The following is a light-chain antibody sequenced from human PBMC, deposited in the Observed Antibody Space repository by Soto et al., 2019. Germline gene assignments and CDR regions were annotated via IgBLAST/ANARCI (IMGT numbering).Light chain of an antibody. CDR3: QQYNNWPLT. CDR1: QNVNTN. V-gene: IGKV3-15*01. Sequence: EIVMTQSPATLSVSAGERATLSCRASQNVNTNLAWYQQKPGQAPRLLIYYASSRGTGIPARFSGSGSGTEFTLTINSLQSEDFAVYYCQQYNNWPLTFGGGTKVEIK. J-gene: IGKJ4*01. CDR2: YAS.